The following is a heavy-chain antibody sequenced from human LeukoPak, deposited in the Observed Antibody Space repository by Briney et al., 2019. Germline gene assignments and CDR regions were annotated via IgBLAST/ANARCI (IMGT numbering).Heavy chain of an antibody. Sequence: GGSLRLSCATSGFTFDDYAMHWVRQVPGKGLEWVALISGDGGRSYYADSVKGRVTISRDNSKNSLFLQMNSLRPEDTALYFCANLADSGVGSRKEGFDSWGRGTLVTVSS. J-gene: IGHJ4*02. CDR2: ISGDGGRS. V-gene: IGHV3-43*02. CDR3: ANLADSGVGSRKEGFDS. D-gene: IGHD1-26*01. CDR1: GFTFDDYA.